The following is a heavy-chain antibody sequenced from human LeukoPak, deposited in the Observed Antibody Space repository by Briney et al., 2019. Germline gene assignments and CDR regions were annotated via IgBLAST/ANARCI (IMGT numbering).Heavy chain of an antibody. D-gene: IGHD4-17*01. V-gene: IGHV3-23*01. Sequence: SAISGSGGSTYYADSVKGRFTISRDNSKNTLYLQMNSLRAEDTAVYYCARALTTVTTYNFDYWGQGTLVTVSS. CDR2: ISGSGGST. J-gene: IGHJ4*02. CDR3: ARALTTVTTYNFDY.